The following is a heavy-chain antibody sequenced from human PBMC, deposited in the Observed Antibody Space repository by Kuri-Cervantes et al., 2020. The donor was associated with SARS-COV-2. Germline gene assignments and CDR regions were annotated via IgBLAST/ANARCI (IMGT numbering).Heavy chain of an antibody. CDR2: ISSSGSTI. D-gene: IGHD4-23*01. CDR1: GFTFSSYE. CDR3: ARPRWYYYGMDV. Sequence: GGSLRLSCAASGFTFSSYEMNWVRQAPGKGLEWVSYISSSGSTIYYADSVKGRFTISRDNAKNSLYLQMNSLRAEDTAVYYCARPRWYYYGMDVWGQGTTVTVSS. V-gene: IGHV3-48*03. J-gene: IGHJ6*02.